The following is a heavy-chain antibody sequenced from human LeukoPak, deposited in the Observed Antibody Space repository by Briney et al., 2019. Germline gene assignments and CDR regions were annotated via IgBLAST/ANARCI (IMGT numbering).Heavy chain of an antibody. J-gene: IGHJ4*02. Sequence: GGSLSLSCAASGFSFRTYEMNWVGQPPGKGLEWLSYISSIGNNLHYADSVKGRFTISRDNAKDSLYLQMNALNAEDTGVYYCARDPDVSCGGDSYSGYFDYWGLGTPVTVSS. CDR1: GFSFRTYE. CDR2: ISSIGNNL. V-gene: IGHV3-48*03. CDR3: ARDPDVSCGGDSYSGYFDY. D-gene: IGHD2-21*02.